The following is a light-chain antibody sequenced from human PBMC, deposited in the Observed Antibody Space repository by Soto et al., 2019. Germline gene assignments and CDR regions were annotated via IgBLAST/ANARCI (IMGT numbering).Light chain of an antibody. J-gene: IGKJ2*01. CDR2: GAA. CDR1: ESIRSF. V-gene: IGKV3-11*01. CDR3: QQRYNWHPYT. Sequence: EIVLTQSPATLSLSPGERVTLSCRASESIRSFLAWYQQKPGQAPRLLIYGAANRANGIPSRFSGSGSGANLSLTISSLEPEDFAVYYCQQRYNWHPYTFGQGTKLEIK.